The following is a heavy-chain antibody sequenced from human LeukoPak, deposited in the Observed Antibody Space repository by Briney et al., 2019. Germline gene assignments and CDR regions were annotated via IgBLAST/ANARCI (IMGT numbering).Heavy chain of an antibody. CDR3: ASEEWDRPLDY. J-gene: IGHJ4*02. CDR1: GISFSSHG. Sequence: SGGSLRLSCAASGISFSSHGMHWVRRAPGKGLEWVAVISYDERKKYYGDSVKGRFTISRDNSKNTLYLHMNSLRGEDTAVYYCASEEWDRPLDYWGQGTLVTVSS. CDR2: ISYDERKK. D-gene: IGHD1-26*01. V-gene: IGHV3-30*03.